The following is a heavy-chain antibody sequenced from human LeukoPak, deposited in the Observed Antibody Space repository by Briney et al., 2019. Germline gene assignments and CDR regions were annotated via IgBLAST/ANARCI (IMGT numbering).Heavy chain of an antibody. D-gene: IGHD3-16*02. Sequence: GGSLRLSCAASGFTFSSYGMHWVRQAPGKGLEWVAVISYDGSNKYYADSVKGRFTISRDNSKNTLYLQMNSLRAEDTAVYYCVKASRSYLDPWGQGTLVTVSS. J-gene: IGHJ5*02. CDR3: VKASRSYLDP. CDR1: GFTFSSYG. CDR2: ISYDGSNK. V-gene: IGHV3-30*18.